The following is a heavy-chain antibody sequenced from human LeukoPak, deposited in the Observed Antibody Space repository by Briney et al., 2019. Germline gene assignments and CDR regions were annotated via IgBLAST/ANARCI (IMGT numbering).Heavy chain of an antibody. CDR3: ARRTYVGSTSGFDI. CDR1: GYSFAGYW. D-gene: IGHD1-26*01. CDR2: IYPGDSDI. J-gene: IGHJ3*02. V-gene: IGHV5-51*01. Sequence: GESLKISCKDSGYSFAGYWFGWVRQLPGKGLEWIGVIYPGDSDIKYSPSFQGQGHVPISADKSISTAYLQWSSLRASDTAMYYCARRTYVGSTSGFDIWGQGTMVIVSS.